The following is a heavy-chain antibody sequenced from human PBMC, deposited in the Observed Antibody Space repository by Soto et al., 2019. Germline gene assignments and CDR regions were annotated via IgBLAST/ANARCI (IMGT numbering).Heavy chain of an antibody. J-gene: IGHJ6*02. CDR3: ARHQSTVVTNQDYYYYGMDV. CDR2: IYPGDSDT. Sequence: GESLKISCKGSGYSFTSYWIGWVRQMPGKGLEWMGIIYPGDSDTRYSPSFQGQVTISADKSISTAYLQWSSLKASDTAMYYCARHQSTVVTNQDYYYYGMDVWGQGTTVTVSS. V-gene: IGHV5-51*01. D-gene: IGHD4-17*01. CDR1: GYSFTSYW.